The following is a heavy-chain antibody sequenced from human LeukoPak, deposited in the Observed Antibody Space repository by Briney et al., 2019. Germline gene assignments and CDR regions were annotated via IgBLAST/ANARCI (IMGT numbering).Heavy chain of an antibody. Sequence: PGGSLRLSCAASGFTFSSYAMSWVRQAPGKGLEWVTAISGSGGSTYYADSVKGRFTISRDNSKNTLYLQMNSLRAEDTAVYYCAKDPGLAVAGDFDYWGQGTLVTVSS. CDR1: GFTFSSYA. V-gene: IGHV3-23*01. CDR2: ISGSGGST. CDR3: AKDPGLAVAGDFDY. J-gene: IGHJ4*02. D-gene: IGHD6-19*01.